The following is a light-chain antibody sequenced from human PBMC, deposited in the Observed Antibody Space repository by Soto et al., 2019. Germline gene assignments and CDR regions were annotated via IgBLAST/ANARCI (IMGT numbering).Light chain of an antibody. Sequence: QSALTQPPSASGSPGQSVAIFCTGTSSDVGGYNYVSWYQQHPGKAPKLMIYEVNKRPSGVPARFSGSKSGNTASLTVSGLQAEDEAVYFCSSYAGSRNVFGTGTKVTVL. CDR2: EVN. J-gene: IGLJ1*01. CDR1: SSDVGGYNY. CDR3: SSYAGSRNV. V-gene: IGLV2-8*01.